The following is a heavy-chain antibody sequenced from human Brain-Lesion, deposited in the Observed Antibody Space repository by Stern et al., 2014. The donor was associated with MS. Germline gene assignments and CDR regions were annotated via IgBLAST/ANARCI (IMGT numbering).Heavy chain of an antibody. CDR1: GFTFDDSG. CDR3: AKDIGDSSGYLDY. D-gene: IGHD3-22*01. Sequence: EVQLVESGGVVVQPGGSLRLSCAASGFTFDDSGMPWGRQAPGKGLEWVSLMSWDGGSTYYADSVKGRFTISRDNSKNSLYLQMNSLGAEDTALYYCAKDIGDSSGYLDYWGQGTLVTVSS. J-gene: IGHJ4*02. V-gene: IGHV3-43D*03. CDR2: MSWDGGST.